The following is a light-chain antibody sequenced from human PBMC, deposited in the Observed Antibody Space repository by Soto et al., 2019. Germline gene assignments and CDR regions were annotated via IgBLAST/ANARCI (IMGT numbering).Light chain of an antibody. V-gene: IGKV1-5*03. CDR2: RAS. J-gene: IGKJ2*01. CDR1: QSISSS. Sequence: DILMTQSPSTLSASAGDRVTISCRASQSISSSLAWYQQKPGKAPKLLIYRASNLERRVPSRFSGSGSGTEFTLTISSLQPDDFATYYCQHYNSYYTFGQGTKVDIK. CDR3: QHYNSYYT.